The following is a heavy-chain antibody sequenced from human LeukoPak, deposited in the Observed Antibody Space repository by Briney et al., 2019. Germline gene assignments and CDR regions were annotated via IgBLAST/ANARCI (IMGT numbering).Heavy chain of an antibody. V-gene: IGHV3-23*01. CDR1: GFFFNNYA. CDR3: ARDHIVLMVYAMALDY. D-gene: IGHD2-8*01. J-gene: IGHJ4*02. Sequence: GGSPRLSCVASGFFFNNYAMNWVRQAPGKGLEWVSAISGSGGSTYYADSAKGRFTISRDNSKNTLYLQMNSLRAEDTAVYYCARDHIVLMVYAMALDYWGQGTLVTVSS. CDR2: ISGSGGST.